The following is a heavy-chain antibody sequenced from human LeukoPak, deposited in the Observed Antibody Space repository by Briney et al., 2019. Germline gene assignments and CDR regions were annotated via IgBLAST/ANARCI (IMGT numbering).Heavy chain of an antibody. CDR1: GGSISSSSYY. CDR3: ARDRSIAAAAIDY. J-gene: IGHJ4*02. Sequence: SETLSLTCTVSGGSISSSSYYWGWIRQPPGKGLEWIGSIYYSGSTYYNPSLKSRVTISVDTSRNQFSLKLSSVTAADTAVYYCARDRSIAAAAIDYWGQGTLVTVSP. D-gene: IGHD6-6*01. CDR2: IYYSGST. V-gene: IGHV4-39*07.